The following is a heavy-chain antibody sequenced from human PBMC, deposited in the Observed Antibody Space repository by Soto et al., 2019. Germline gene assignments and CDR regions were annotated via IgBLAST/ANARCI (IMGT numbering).Heavy chain of an antibody. Sequence: SETLSLTCTVSGGSISSYYWSWIRQPPGKGLEWIGYIYYSGSTNYNPSLKSRVTISVDTSKNQFSLKLSSVTAADTAVYYCARRSSGLISSYYFDYWGQGTPVTVSS. J-gene: IGHJ4*02. CDR3: ARRSSGLISSYYFDY. V-gene: IGHV4-59*08. CDR1: GGSISSYY. D-gene: IGHD3-16*01. CDR2: IYYSGST.